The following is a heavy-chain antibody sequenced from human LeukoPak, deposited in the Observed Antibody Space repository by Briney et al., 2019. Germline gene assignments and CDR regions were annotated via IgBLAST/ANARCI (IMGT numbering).Heavy chain of an antibody. Sequence: GGSLRLSCAASGFTFSDYYMSWIRQAPGKGLEWVSYISSSSSYTNYADSVKGRFTISRDNAKNSLYLQMNSLRAEDTAVYYCASWTEARAAGTSQFDYWGQGTLVTVSS. CDR3: ASWTEARAAGTSQFDY. CDR1: GFTFSDYY. J-gene: IGHJ4*02. V-gene: IGHV3-11*06. D-gene: IGHD6-13*01. CDR2: ISSSSSYT.